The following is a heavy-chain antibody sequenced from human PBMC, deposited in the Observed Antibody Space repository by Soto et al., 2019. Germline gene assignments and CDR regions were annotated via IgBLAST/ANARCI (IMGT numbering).Heavy chain of an antibody. CDR1: GGSFSAYY. CDR3: VERSFDL. D-gene: IGHD6-25*01. J-gene: IGHJ3*01. V-gene: IGHV4-34*01. CDR2: INHSGRT. Sequence: SETLSLTCAVYGGSFSAYYWNWVRQPPGKGLEWIGEINHSGRTNYSPSLKSRVTMSLHTSNNQFSLKLNSVTAAGTAIYYCVERSFDLWGQGTKVTVSS.